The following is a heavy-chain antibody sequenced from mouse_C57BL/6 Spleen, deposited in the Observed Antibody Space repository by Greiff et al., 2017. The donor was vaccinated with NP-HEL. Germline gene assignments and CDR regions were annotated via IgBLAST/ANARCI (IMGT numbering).Heavy chain of an antibody. J-gene: IGHJ2*01. V-gene: IGHV1-64*01. Sequence: VQLQQSGAELVKPGASVKLSCKASGYTFTSYWMHWVKQRPGQGLEWIGMIHPNSGSTNYNEKFKSKATLTVDKSSSTAYMQLSSLTSVDSAVYYCVYYDYVYFDYWGQGTTLTVSS. CDR3: VYYDYVYFDY. CDR2: IHPNSGST. CDR1: GYTFTSYW. D-gene: IGHD2-4*01.